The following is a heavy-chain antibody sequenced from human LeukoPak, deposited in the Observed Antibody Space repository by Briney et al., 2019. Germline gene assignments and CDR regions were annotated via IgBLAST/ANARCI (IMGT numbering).Heavy chain of an antibody. Sequence: SETLSLTCAVSGGSISSSNWWSWVRQTPEKGLEWIGEIFHTRIANYNSSLESRVTISIDKSKNQFSLKVISVTAADTAVYYCARGGSGWSPFDYWGQGTLVSVSS. J-gene: IGHJ4*02. CDR2: IFHTRIA. CDR3: ARGGSGWSPFDY. CDR1: GGSISSSNW. D-gene: IGHD6-19*01. V-gene: IGHV4-4*02.